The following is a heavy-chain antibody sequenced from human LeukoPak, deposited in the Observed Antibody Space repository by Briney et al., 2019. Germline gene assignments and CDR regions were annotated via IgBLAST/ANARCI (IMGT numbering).Heavy chain of an antibody. V-gene: IGHV3-21*01. D-gene: IGHD3-3*01. CDR1: GFTFSTYD. CDR3: ARGPRQASTIFGVADPDY. Sequence: PGGSLRLSCAASGFTFSTYDMNWVRQPPGKGLEWVSSISSRSTYTYYVDSVKGRFTISRDNAENSLFLQMNSLRVEDTAVYYCARGPRQASTIFGVADPDYWGQGTLVTVSS. J-gene: IGHJ4*02. CDR2: ISSRSTYT.